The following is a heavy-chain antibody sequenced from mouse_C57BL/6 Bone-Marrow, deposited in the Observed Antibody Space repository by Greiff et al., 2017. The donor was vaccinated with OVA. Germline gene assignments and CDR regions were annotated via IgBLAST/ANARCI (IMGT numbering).Heavy chain of an antibody. J-gene: IGHJ2*01. CDR1: GYTFTDYY. CDR2: INPNNGGT. CDR3: ARSGDVLYYFDY. V-gene: IGHV1-26*01. Sequence: VQLQQSGPELVKPGASVKISCKASGYTFTDYYMNWVKQSHGKSLEWIGDINPNNGGTSYNQKFKGKATLTVDKSSSTAYMELRSLTSEDSAVYYCARSGDVLYYFDYWGQGTTLTVSS.